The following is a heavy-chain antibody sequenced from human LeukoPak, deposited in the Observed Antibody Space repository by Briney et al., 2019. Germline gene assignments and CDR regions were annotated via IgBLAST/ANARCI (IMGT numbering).Heavy chain of an antibody. CDR2: IYSGGST. CDR1: GFTVSNNY. CDR3: ARVTYYYDSSGYSDY. J-gene: IGHJ4*02. V-gene: IGHV3-53*01. D-gene: IGHD3-22*01. Sequence: GGSLRLSCAASGFTVSNNYMSWVRQAPGKGLEWVSVIYSGGSTYYAASVKGRFTISRDNSKNTLYLQMDSLRAEDTAVYYCARVTYYYDSSGYSDYWGQGTLVTVSS.